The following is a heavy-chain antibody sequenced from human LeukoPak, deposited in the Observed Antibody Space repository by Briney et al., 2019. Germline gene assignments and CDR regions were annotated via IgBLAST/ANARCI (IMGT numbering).Heavy chain of an antibody. CDR2: IYSGGST. V-gene: IGHV3-53*01. D-gene: IGHD3-22*01. CDR1: GFTVSSNY. Sequence: GGSLRLSCAASGFTVSSNYMSWVRQAPGKGLEWVSVIYSGGSTYHADSVKGRFTISRDNSKNTLYLQMNSLRAEDTAVYYCARDGYYYDSSGYYVLDYWGQGTLVTVSS. J-gene: IGHJ4*02. CDR3: ARDGYYYDSSGYYVLDY.